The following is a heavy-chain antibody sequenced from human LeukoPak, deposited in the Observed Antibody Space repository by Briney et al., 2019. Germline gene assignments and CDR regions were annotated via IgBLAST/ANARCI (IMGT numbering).Heavy chain of an antibody. Sequence: GGSLRLPCAASGFAFSSNWMHWVRQTPGKGLVWVSRINSGGSGTSYADSVEGRFTISRDNAKNTLYLQMNSLKGEDTAVYYCATSLGPLTEYWGQGTLVTVSS. CDR3: ATSLGPLTEY. V-gene: IGHV3-74*01. D-gene: IGHD7-27*01. CDR1: GFAFSSNW. J-gene: IGHJ4*02. CDR2: INSGGSGT.